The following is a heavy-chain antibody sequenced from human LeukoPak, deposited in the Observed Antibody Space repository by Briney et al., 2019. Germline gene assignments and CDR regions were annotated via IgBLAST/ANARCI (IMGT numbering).Heavy chain of an antibody. CDR1: GFTFSRYG. CDR2: ITYDGTDK. D-gene: IGHD2-2*02. CDR3: AKGDQPLLYGGAFDS. V-gene: IGHV3-30*18. Sequence: HPGGSLRLSCAASGFTFSRYGMQWVRQAPGKGLEWVAIITYDGTDKNYADSVKGRFTISRDNSKSTVYLQMNSLRAEDTAVYYCAKGDQPLLYGGAFDSWGQGTLLTVSS. J-gene: IGHJ4*02.